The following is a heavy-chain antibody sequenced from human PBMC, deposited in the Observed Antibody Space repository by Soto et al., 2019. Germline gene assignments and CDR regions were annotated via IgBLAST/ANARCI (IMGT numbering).Heavy chain of an antibody. J-gene: IGHJ3*02. CDR1: GGSFSGYY. V-gene: IGHV4-34*01. Sequence: QVQLQQWGAGLLKPSETLSLTCAVYGGSFSGYYWSWIRQPPGKGLEWIGEINHSGSTNYNPSPKSRVTISVDTSKNQFSLKLSSVTAADTAVYYCASLYSSSWYIAFDIWGQGTMVTVSS. D-gene: IGHD6-13*01. CDR3: ASLYSSSWYIAFDI. CDR2: INHSGST.